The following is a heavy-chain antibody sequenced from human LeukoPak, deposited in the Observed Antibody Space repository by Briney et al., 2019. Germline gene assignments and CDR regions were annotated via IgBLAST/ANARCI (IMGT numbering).Heavy chain of an antibody. J-gene: IGHJ5*02. CDR3: ARVVAAAGHNWFDP. CDR1: GFTFSSYW. V-gene: IGHV3-7*03. Sequence: GGSLRLSCVASGFTFSSYWMSWVPQAPGKGLEWVANIKQDGSEKYYVDSVKGRFTISRDNAKNSLYLQMNSLRAEDTAVYYCARVVAAAGHNWFDPWGQGALVTVSS. CDR2: IKQDGSEK. D-gene: IGHD6-13*01.